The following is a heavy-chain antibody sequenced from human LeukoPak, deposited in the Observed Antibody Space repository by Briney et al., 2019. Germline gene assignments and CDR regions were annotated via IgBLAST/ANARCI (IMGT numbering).Heavy chain of an antibody. J-gene: IGHJ4*02. V-gene: IGHV4-39*01. CDR2: IYYSGST. D-gene: IGHD3-22*01. CDR3: ARHYDSSGYYYQSPFDY. Sequence: PPETLSLTCTVSGGSISSSSYYWGWIRQPPGKGLEWIGSIYYSGSTYYNPSLKSRVTISVDTSKNQFSLKLSSVTAADTAVYYCARHYDSSGYYYQSPFDYWGQGTLVTVSS. CDR1: GGSISSSSYY.